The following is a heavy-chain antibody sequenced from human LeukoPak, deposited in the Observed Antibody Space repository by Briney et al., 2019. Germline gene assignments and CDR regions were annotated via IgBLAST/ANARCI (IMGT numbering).Heavy chain of an antibody. J-gene: IGHJ5*02. CDR2: IYTSGST. D-gene: IGHD2-15*01. CDR1: GGSISSGSYY. CDR3: ARDIVVVVAAKIQNWFDP. Sequence: PSQTLSLTCTVSGGSISSGSYYWRWIRQPAGTGLEWIGRIYTSGSTNYNPSLKSRVTISVDTSKNQFSLKLSSVTAADTAVYYCARDIVVVVAAKIQNWFDPWGQGTLVTVSS. V-gene: IGHV4-61*02.